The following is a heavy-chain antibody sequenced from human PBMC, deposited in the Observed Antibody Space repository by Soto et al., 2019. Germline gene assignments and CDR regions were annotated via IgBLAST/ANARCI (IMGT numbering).Heavy chain of an antibody. CDR1: GFDASVNY. J-gene: IGHJ4*02. CDR2: INSGGST. CDR3: AKDQGSSWYEIDY. D-gene: IGHD6-13*01. Sequence: PGGSLRLSCAASGFDASVNYMTWVRQAPGKGLEWVSAINSGGSTYYADSVKGRFTISRDNSKNTLYLQMNSLGAEDTAVYYCAKDQGSSWYEIDYWGQGTLVTVSS. V-gene: IGHV3-53*01.